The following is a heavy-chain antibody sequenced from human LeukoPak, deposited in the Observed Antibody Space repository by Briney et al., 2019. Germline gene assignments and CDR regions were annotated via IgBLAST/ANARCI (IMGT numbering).Heavy chain of an antibody. Sequence: SETLSLTCAVYGGSFTDYYWSWIRHLPAKGLDLIGEIHHRAGANYNPSLWCRVTISADKSKNQFSLHLTSVTAADTATFYCARGPVRDDGLTGISYYFGLDVWGHGTTVTVFS. CDR1: GGSFTDYY. V-gene: IGHV4-34*01. J-gene: IGHJ6*02. D-gene: IGHD2-21*02. CDR3: ARGPVRDDGLTGISYYFGLDV. CDR2: IHHRAGA.